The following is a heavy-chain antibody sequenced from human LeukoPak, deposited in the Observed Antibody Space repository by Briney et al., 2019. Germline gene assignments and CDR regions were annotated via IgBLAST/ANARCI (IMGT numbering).Heavy chain of an antibody. V-gene: IGHV1-69*13. Sequence: GASVKVSCKASGGTFSSYAISWVRQAPGQGLEWTGGIIPIFGTANYAQKFQGRVTITADESTSTAYMELSSLRSEDTAVYYCARERYCSSTSCRYRGYFDYWGQGTLVTVSS. CDR2: IIPIFGTA. D-gene: IGHD2-2*01. J-gene: IGHJ4*02. CDR3: ARERYCSSTSCRYRGYFDY. CDR1: GGTFSSYA.